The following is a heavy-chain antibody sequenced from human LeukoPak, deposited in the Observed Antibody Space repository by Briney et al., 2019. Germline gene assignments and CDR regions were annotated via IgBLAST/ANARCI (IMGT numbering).Heavy chain of an antibody. J-gene: IGHJ4*02. D-gene: IGHD1-1*01. CDR1: GFPLSTAW. V-gene: IGHV3-15*01. CDR3: TREAETANGYFDC. Sequence: GSLRLSCAASGFPLSTAWITWVRQAPGKGLEWVGRIKSKTDGGTTDYAAPVKGRFTISRDDSKNTLYLQMNSLKTEDTAVYYCTREAETANGYFDCCGQGTLVTVSS. CDR2: IKSKTDGGTT.